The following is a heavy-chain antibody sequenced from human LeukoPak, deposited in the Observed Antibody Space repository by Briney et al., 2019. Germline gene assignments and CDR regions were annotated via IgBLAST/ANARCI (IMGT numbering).Heavy chain of an antibody. V-gene: IGHV3-23*01. CDR2: ISNSGGST. CDR1: GFTFTSYA. D-gene: IGHD5-12*01. J-gene: IGHJ6*02. Sequence: GGSLRLSCAASGFTFTSYALNWVRQAPGKGLEWVSGISNSGGSTYYADSVKGRVTISRDNSENTLYLQVNSLRVEDTAVYYCAKETGSGYGFYYGMDVWGQGTTVTVSS. CDR3: AKETGSGYGFYYGMDV.